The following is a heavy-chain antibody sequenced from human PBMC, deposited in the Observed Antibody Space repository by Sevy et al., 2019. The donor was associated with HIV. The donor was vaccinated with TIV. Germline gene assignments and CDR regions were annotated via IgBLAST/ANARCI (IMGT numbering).Heavy chain of an antibody. CDR3: ARAGIGDFWSGYYGIDH. V-gene: IGHV3-74*01. J-gene: IGHJ4*02. CDR2: IHTDGSSS. Sequence: GGSLRLSCAASGFTFRNYWMHWVRQAPGKGLVSVSYIHTDGSSSYYADYVKGRFTISRDKAQNTLYLQMNSLRAEDTAVYFCARAGIGDFWSGYYGIDHWGQGTLVTVSS. D-gene: IGHD3-3*01. CDR1: GFTFRNYW.